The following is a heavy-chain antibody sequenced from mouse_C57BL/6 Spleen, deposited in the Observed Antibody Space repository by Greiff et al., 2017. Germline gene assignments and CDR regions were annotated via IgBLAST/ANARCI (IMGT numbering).Heavy chain of an antibody. V-gene: IGHV7-3*01. CDR1: GFTFTDYY. J-gene: IGHJ1*03. Sequence: DVMLVESGGGLVQPGGSLSLSCAASGFTFTDYYMSWVRQPPGKALEWLGFIRNKANGYTTEYSASVKGRFTISRDNSQSILYLQMNALRAEDSATYYCASHYYGSSWYFEVWGTGTTVTVSS. D-gene: IGHD1-1*01. CDR2: IRNKANGYTT. CDR3: ASHYYGSSWYFEV.